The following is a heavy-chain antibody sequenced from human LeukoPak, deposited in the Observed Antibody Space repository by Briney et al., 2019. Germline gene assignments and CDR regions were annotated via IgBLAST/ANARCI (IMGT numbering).Heavy chain of an antibody. J-gene: IGHJ4*02. CDR1: GGSISSYY. CDR2: IYYSGST. V-gene: IGHV4-59*08. Sequence: SETLSLTCTVSGGSISSYYWSWIRQPPGKGLEWIGYIYYSGSTYYNPSLKSRVTISVDTSKNQFSLKLRSVTAADTAVYYCARRFSGSSQIDYWGQGTLVTVSS. CDR3: ARRFSGSSQIDY. D-gene: IGHD6-13*01.